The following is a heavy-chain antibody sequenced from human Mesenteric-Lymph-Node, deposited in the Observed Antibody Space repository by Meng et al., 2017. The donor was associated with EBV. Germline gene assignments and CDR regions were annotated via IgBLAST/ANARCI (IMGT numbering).Heavy chain of an antibody. CDR2: ISGSGNTI. D-gene: IGHD6-19*01. J-gene: IGHJ5*02. CDR1: GFNFSYSY. CDR3: VKDLAVAGT. Sequence: SCVALANPGESLRLSCASFGFNFSYSYINWIRQAPGKGLEFISQISGSGNTIYYYASVTGRFTISRDNAKNLVFLKMNSVRADDTAVYYCVKDLAVAGTWGQGTLVTVSS. V-gene: IGHV3-11*01.